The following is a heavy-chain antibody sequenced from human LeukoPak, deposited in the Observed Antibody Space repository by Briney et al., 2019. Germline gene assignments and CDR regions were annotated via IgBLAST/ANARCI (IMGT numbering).Heavy chain of an antibody. J-gene: IGHJ4*02. CDR3: APLRNDGSYRGFEG. Sequence: GGTLSLSCAASGFTFSSYWMTWVRQAPGKGLEWVANIKQDGSGKYYGDSVKGRFTVSRDNAKHSLYLQMSNLRAEDTAVYYCAPLRNDGSYRGFEGGGQGTLVTVAS. D-gene: IGHD1-26*01. CDR2: IKQDGSGK. CDR1: GFTFSSYW. V-gene: IGHV3-7*01.